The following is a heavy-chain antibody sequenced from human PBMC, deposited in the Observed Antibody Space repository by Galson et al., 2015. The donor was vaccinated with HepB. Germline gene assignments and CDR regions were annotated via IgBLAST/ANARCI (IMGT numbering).Heavy chain of an antibody. J-gene: IGHJ4*02. CDR2: INAGNGNT. V-gene: IGHV1-3*01. CDR1: GYTFTSYA. D-gene: IGHD3-9*01. Sequence: SVKVSCKASGYTFTSYAMHWVRQAPGQRLEWMGWINAGNGNTKYSQKFQGRVTITRDTSASTAYMELSSLRSEDTAVYYCARQELRYFDAIIDYWGQGTLVTVSP. CDR3: ARQELRYFDAIIDY.